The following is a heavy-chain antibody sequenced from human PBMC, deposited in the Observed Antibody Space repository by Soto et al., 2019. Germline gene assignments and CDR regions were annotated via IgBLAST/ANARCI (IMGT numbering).Heavy chain of an antibody. V-gene: IGHV4-30-2*01. CDR3: ARALGYCSSTSCAYFDY. CDR1: GGSISSGGYS. J-gene: IGHJ4*02. D-gene: IGHD2-2*01. CDR2: IYHSGST. Sequence: LSLTCAVSGGSISSGGYSWSWIRQPPGKGLEWIGYIYHSGSTYYNPSLKSRVTISVDRSKNQFSLKLSSVTAADTAVYYCARALGYCSSTSCAYFDYWGQGTLVTVSS.